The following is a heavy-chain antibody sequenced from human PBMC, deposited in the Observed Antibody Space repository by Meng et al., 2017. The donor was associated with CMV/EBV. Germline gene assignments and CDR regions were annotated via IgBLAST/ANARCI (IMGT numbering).Heavy chain of an antibody. D-gene: IGHD3-3*01. J-gene: IGHJ6*02. Sequence: GESLKISCAASGFTFSSYSMNWVRQAPGTGLEWVSSISSSSYIYYADSVKGRFTISRDNAKNSLYLQMNSLRAEDTAVYYCARDQYDFWSGYFPSDGMDVWGQGTTVTVSS. V-gene: IGHV3-21*01. CDR1: GFTFSSYS. CDR3: ARDQYDFWSGYFPSDGMDV. CDR2: ISSSSYI.